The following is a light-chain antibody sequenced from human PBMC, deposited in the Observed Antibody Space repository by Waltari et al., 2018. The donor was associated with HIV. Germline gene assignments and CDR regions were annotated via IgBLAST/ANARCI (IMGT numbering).Light chain of an antibody. Sequence: EIVMTQSPGTLSVSPGESAILSCRASPNITDKLSWYQHTAGQAPRLLIYGPSTRASGVPARFSGGGSGTNFTLTVSGLQIEDFAFYYCQHYHDWPRTFGQGTRVEI. CDR3: QHYHDWPRT. J-gene: IGKJ1*01. CDR1: PNITDK. CDR2: GPS. V-gene: IGKV3-15*01.